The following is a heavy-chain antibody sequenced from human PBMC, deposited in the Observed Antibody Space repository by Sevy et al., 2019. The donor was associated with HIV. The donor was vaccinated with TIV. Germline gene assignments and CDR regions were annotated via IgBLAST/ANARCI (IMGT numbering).Heavy chain of an antibody. CDR1: GFSFDDYM. CDR2: INWSGGGI. Sequence: GGSLRLSCAASGFSFDDYMMHWVRQAPGRGLEWVSGINWSGGGITYADSVKDRFTISRDNAKNPLYLQMNNLRAEDMALYYCASGDSRDTVGVETFDVWGQGTMVTVSS. CDR3: ASGDSRDTVGVETFDV. D-gene: IGHD3-10*01. V-gene: IGHV3-9*03. J-gene: IGHJ3*01.